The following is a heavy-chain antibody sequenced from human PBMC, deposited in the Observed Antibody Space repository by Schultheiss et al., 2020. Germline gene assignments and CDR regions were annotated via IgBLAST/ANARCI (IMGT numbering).Heavy chain of an antibody. CDR2: ISSSGSTI. V-gene: IGHV3-48*04. Sequence: GGSLRLSCAASGFTFSSYAMSWVRQAPGKGLEWVSYISSSGSTIYYADSVKGRFTISRDNAKNSLYLQMNSLRAEDTAVYYCARGVRGELSIFDYWGQGTLVTVAS. CDR3: ARGVRGELSIFDY. CDR1: GFTFSSYA. J-gene: IGHJ4*02. D-gene: IGHD3-16*02.